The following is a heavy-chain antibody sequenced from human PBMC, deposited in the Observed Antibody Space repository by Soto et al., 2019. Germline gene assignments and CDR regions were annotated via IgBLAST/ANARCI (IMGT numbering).Heavy chain of an antibody. D-gene: IGHD1-26*01. V-gene: IGHV3-23*01. J-gene: IGHJ4*02. CDR2: ISGSGGST. CDR1: GFTFSSYA. Sequence: EVRLLESGGGLVQPGGSLRLSCAASGFTFSSYAMSWVRQAPGKGLEWVSAISGSGGSTYYADSVKGWFTISRDNSKNTLYLQMNSLRAEDTAVYYCAKDGSRWELPREPFDYWGQGTLVTVSS. CDR3: AKDGSRWELPREPFDY.